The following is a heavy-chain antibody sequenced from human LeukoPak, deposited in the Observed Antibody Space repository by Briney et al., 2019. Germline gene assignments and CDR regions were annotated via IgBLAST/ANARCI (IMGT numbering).Heavy chain of an antibody. Sequence: GGSLRLSCAASGFTVSSNYMSWVRQAPGKGLEWVSVIYSGGSTYYADSVKGRFTISRHNSKNTLYLQMNSLRAEDTAVYYCARVVAGPYYYYGMDVWGQGTTVTVSS. CDR1: GFTVSSNY. J-gene: IGHJ6*02. V-gene: IGHV3-53*04. D-gene: IGHD6-19*01. CDR2: IYSGGST. CDR3: ARVVAGPYYYYGMDV.